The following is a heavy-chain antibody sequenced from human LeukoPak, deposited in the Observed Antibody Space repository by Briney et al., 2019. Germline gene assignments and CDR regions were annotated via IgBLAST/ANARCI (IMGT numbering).Heavy chain of an antibody. V-gene: IGHV4-59*08. D-gene: IGHD6-19*01. CDR3: ARQREFGRGIAVVSWLDP. J-gene: IGHJ5*02. CDR2: IYYSGST. Sequence: SETLSLTCTVSGGSISSYYWSWIRQPPGKGLEWIGYIYYSGSTNYNPSLKSRVTISVDTSKNQFSLKLSSVTAADTAVYYCARQREFGRGIAVVSWLDPWGQGALVTVSS. CDR1: GGSISSYY.